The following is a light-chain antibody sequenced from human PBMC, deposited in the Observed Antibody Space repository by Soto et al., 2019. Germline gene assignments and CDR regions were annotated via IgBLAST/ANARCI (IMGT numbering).Light chain of an antibody. CDR3: MQGTHWPPIT. CDR1: QSLVHSDGIAY. V-gene: IGKV2-30*02. CDR2: KVS. J-gene: IGKJ5*01. Sequence: DVVMTQSPLSLPVTLVRPASISCMSNQSLVHSDGIAYFSWFQQRPGRSPRRLIYKVSNRDSGVPARFSGSGSGTDFALKIRRVEAEDVGVYYCMQGTHWPPITCGQGTRREIK.